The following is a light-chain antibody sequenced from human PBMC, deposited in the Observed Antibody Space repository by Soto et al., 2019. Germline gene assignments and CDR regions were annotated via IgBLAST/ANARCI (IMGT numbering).Light chain of an antibody. Sequence: QSALTQPASVSGSPGQSITISCTGSSSDVGGYDLVSWYQQYPGKAPQLIIYEATRRPSGISSRFSASKSDKTASLTISGLQAGDEADYYCSSYTISTTWLFGGGTKVTVL. J-gene: IGLJ3*02. V-gene: IGLV2-14*02. CDR1: SSDVGGYDL. CDR3: SSYTISTTWL. CDR2: EAT.